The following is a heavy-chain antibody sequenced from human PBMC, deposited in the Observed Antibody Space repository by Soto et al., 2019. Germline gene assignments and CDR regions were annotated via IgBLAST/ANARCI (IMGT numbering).Heavy chain of an antibody. CDR1: GYSISSGSY. V-gene: IGHV4-38-2*02. J-gene: IGHJ4*01. Sequence: PSETLSLTCTVSGYSISSGSYWGWIRQPPGKGPEWIASIYHGGTTFYNPSLKSRVTVSVDKSNNQFSLKLRSVTAADTAVYYCAKAPVMVVAGSTFDYWGHGTLVTVSS. CDR2: IYHGGTT. D-gene: IGHD6-19*01. CDR3: AKAPVMVVAGSTFDY.